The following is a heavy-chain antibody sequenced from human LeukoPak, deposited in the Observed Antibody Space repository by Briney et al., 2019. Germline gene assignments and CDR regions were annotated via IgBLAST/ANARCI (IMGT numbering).Heavy chain of an antibody. CDR2: IWPDDSDT. V-gene: IGHV5-51*01. J-gene: IGHJ4*02. D-gene: IGHD4-17*01. CDR3: ARLYGDYLDPFFDY. Sequence: GESLKISCEGSGYSFTNYWIGWVRQMPGTGLEWMGIIWPDDSDTRYSPSFQGQVTISADKSISTAYLQWSSLKASDTAIYYCARLYGDYLDPFFDYWGQGTLVTVSS. CDR1: GYSFTNYW.